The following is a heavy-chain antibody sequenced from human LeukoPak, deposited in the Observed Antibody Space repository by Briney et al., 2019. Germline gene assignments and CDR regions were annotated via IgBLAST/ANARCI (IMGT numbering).Heavy chain of an antibody. D-gene: IGHD6-6*01. Sequence: ASVNVSCKASGYTFTSYYMHWVRQAPGQGLEWMGIINPSGGSTSYAQKFQGRVTMTRDTSTSTVYMELSSLRSEDTAVYYCAREIAARGAFDIWGQGTMVTVSS. CDR2: INPSGGST. V-gene: IGHV1-46*01. CDR3: AREIAARGAFDI. J-gene: IGHJ3*02. CDR1: GYTFTSYY.